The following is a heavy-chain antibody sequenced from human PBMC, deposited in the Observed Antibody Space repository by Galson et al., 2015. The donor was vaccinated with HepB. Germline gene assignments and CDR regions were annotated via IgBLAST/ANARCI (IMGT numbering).Heavy chain of an antibody. CDR3: ARDQGYVGEATDFDY. CDR1: GYTFTSYG. Sequence: SVKVSCKASGYTFTSYGISWVRQAPGQGLEWMGWISAYNGNTNYAQKLQGRVTMTTDTSTSTAYMELRSLRSDDTAVYYCARDQGYVGEATDFDYWGQGTLVTVSS. CDR2: ISAYNGNT. J-gene: IGHJ4*02. D-gene: IGHD3-10*01. V-gene: IGHV1-18*01.